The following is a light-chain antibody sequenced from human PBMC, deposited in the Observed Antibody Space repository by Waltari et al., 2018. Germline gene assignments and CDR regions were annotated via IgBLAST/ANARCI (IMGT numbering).Light chain of an antibody. V-gene: IGKV3-11*01. CDR2: NAS. CDR1: QSVGSS. CDR3: QQRSNWNT. J-gene: IGKJ2*01. Sequence: ETVLTQSPVTLSLSPGEGATLSCKASQSVGSSLAWYQQKPGQAPRPLSYNASNRAAGIPARFSGSGSGTDFTLTISSLEPEDFAVYYCQQRSNWNTFGQGTKLEIK.